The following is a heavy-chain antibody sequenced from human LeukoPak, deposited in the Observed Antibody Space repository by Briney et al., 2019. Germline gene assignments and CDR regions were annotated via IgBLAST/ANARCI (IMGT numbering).Heavy chain of an antibody. CDR3: ARTYYYDSSGYSHPPDY. J-gene: IGHJ4*02. Sequence: KSGRSLRLSCAASGFTFSSYSMNWVRQAPGKGLEWVSSISSSSSYIYYADSVKGRFTISRDNAKNSLYLQMNSLRAEDTAVYYCARTYYYDSSGYSHPPDYWGQGTLVTVSS. V-gene: IGHV3-21*01. CDR2: ISSSSSYI. CDR1: GFTFSSYS. D-gene: IGHD3-22*01.